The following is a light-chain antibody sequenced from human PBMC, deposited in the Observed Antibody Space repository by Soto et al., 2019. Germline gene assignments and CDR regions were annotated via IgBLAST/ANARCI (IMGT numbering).Light chain of an antibody. J-gene: IGKJ2*01. V-gene: IGKV3-15*01. CDR2: GAS. CDR3: QQCNNWPLYT. CDR1: QSVSSN. Sequence: EIVMTQSAASLSVSPGERATLSFRASQSVSSNLAWYQQKPGQAPRLLIYGASTRATGIPARFSGSGSGTEFTLTISSLQSEDFAVYYCQQCNNWPLYTFGQGTKLEIK.